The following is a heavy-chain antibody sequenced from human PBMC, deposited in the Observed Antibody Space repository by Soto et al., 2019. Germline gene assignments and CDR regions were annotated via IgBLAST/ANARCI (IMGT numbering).Heavy chain of an antibody. CDR3: ARAEKWVTGNMGGY. Sequence: QVQLVQSGAEVKKPGASVKVSCTASGYTFTNYAISWVRQAPGQGLEWMGWRNAYSGDTNYVQKLQGRLTMTTDTSTSTAYMELRSLRSDDTAVYYCARAEKWVTGNMGGYWGQGTLVTVSS. J-gene: IGHJ4*02. CDR2: RNAYSGDT. D-gene: IGHD1-20*01. V-gene: IGHV1-18*04. CDR1: GYTFTNYA.